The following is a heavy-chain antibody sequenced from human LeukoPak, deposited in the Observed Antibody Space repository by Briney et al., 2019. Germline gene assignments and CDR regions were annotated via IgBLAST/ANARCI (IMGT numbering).Heavy chain of an antibody. CDR1: GGSINSGDYY. D-gene: IGHD2-2*01. V-gene: IGHV4-30-4*02. CDR2: IYYSGST. J-gene: IGHJ4*02. CDR3: ARVRYCSTNRCYDREFDN. Sequence: SETLSLTCTVSGGSINSGDYYWSWIRQPPGKGLEWIGYIYYSGSTYYNPSLKSRVTISVDTSKNQFSLKLNSVTAADTAVYYCARVRYCSTNRCYDREFDNWGQGALVTVSS.